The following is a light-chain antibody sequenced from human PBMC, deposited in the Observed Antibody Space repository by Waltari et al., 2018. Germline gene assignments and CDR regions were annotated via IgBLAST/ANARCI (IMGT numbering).Light chain of an antibody. CDR3: QQYNDWPQT. J-gene: IGKJ1*01. Sequence: EIVMTQSPATLSVSSGERATLSCRASQTVGSNLAWYQQKPGQAPRLLIYSASTRDTGIPPRFSGRGSGTEFTLTISSLQSSSFAGYWFQQYNDWPQTFGQGTKVEIK. CDR1: QTVGSN. V-gene: IGKV3-15*01. CDR2: SAS.